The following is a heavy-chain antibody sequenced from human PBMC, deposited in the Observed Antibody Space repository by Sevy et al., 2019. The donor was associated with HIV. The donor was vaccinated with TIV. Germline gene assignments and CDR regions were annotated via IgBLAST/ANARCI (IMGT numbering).Heavy chain of an antibody. CDR3: ARSFDSEGAFDV. J-gene: IGHJ3*01. V-gene: IGHV1-69*13. CDR2: IIPIFGTA. Sequence: ASVKVSCKASGGTFSSYAINWVRQAPGQGLEWMGGIIPIFGTANYEQKFQGRVTTTADESTSTAYMELSSLRSEDTAVYYCARSFDSEGAFDVWGQGTMVTVSS. CDR1: GGTFSSYA.